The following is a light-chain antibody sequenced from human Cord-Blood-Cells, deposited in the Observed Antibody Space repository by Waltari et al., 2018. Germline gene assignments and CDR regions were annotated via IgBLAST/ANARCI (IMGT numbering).Light chain of an antibody. CDR1: QSVLYNSNNHNY. J-gene: IGKJ1*01. CDR2: WAS. CDR3: QQYYSTPQT. Sequence: DIVMTQSPDSLAVSLGERATINCKSSQSVLYNSNNHNYLAWYQQKPGQPPKLLIYWASTRESGVPDRFSGSGSGTDFTLTISSLQAEDVAVYYCQQYYSTPQTFGQGTKVEIK. V-gene: IGKV4-1*01.